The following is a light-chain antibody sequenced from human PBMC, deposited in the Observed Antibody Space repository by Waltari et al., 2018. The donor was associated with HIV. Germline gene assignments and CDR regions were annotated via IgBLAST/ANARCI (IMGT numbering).Light chain of an antibody. V-gene: IGKV1-39*01. J-gene: IGKJ2*01. CDR2: AAS. CDR1: QSISNY. Sequence: DIQMTQSPSSLSASVGDRVTITCRASQSISNYLNWYQQKPGKAPKFLIYAASNLHSGVPSRFSGSGSGTDFTLTITSLQPEDFATYYCQQSYTRPYTFGQGTKLEIK. CDR3: QQSYTRPYT.